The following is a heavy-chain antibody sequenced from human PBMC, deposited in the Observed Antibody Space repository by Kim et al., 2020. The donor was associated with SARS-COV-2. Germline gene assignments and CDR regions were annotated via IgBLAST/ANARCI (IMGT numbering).Heavy chain of an antibody. CDR3: VKDGSSWRAYYYGMDV. V-gene: IGHV3-64D*06. CDR2: ISSNGGST. Sequence: GGSLRLSGSASGFTFSSYAMHWVRQAPGKGLEYVSAISSNGGSTYYADSVKGRFTISRDNSKNTLYLQMSSLRAEDTAVYYCVKDGSSWRAYYYGMDVWGQGTTVTVSS. D-gene: IGHD6-13*01. J-gene: IGHJ6*02. CDR1: GFTFSSYA.